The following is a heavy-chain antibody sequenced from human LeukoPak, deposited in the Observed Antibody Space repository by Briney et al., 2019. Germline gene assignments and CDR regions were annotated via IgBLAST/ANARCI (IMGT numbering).Heavy chain of an antibody. D-gene: IGHD6-13*01. CDR1: GYTFTSYY. V-gene: IGHV1-46*01. Sequence: ASVKVSCKASGYTFTSYYMHWVRQAPGQGLEWMGIINPSGGSTSYAQKFQGRVTMTRDMSTSTVYMELSSLRSEDTAVYYCARGGIAAAGPLTYYYYYYMDVWGKGTTVTISS. J-gene: IGHJ6*03. CDR2: INPSGGST. CDR3: ARGGIAAAGPLTYYYYYYMDV.